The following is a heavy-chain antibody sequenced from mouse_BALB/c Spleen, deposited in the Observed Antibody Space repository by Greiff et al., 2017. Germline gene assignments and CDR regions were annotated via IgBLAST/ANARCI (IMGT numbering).Heavy chain of an antibody. CDR3: ARRRGYAYYAMDY. Sequence: VQLQQSGAELVKPGASVKLSCTASGFNIKDTYMHWVKQRPEQGLEWIGRIDPANGNTKYDPKFQGKATITADTSSNTAYLQLSSLPSEDTAVYYCARRRGYAYYAMDYWGQGTSVTVSS. CDR1: GFNIKDTY. CDR2: IDPANGNT. V-gene: IGHV14-3*02. J-gene: IGHJ4*01. D-gene: IGHD2-10*02.